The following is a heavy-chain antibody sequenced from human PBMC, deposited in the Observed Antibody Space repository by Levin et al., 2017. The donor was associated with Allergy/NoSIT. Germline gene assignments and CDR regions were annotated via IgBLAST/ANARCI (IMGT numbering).Heavy chain of an antibody. CDR2: INHAGSI. V-gene: IGHV4-34*01. D-gene: IGHD3-10*01. CDR1: GASFTGYF. CDR3: ARGLLLWFGVYDS. Sequence: SSETLSLTCTVYGASFTGYFWSWIRQSPGRGLEWIGEINHAGSINYNPSLKSRVTISIDTSKSQFSLNLNSVTAADTAVYYCARGLLLWFGVYDSWGQGTPVTVSS. J-gene: IGHJ4*02.